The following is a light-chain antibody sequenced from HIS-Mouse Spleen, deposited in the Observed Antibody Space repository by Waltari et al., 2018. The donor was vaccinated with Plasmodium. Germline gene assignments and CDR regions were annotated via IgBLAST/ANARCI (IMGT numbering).Light chain of an antibody. CDR2: YKSDSDK. CDR1: SGINVGTYR. J-gene: IGLJ3*02. CDR3: MIWHSSAWV. V-gene: IGLV5-45*03. Sequence: QAVLTQPSSLSASPGASASLTCTLRSGINVGTYRIYWYQPKPGSPPQYPLRYKSDSDKQQGSGVPSRFSGSKDASANAGILLISGLQSEDEADYYCMIWHSSAWVFGGGTKLTVL.